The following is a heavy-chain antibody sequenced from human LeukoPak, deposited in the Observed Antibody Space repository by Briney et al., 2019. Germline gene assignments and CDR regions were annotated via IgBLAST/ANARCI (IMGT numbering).Heavy chain of an antibody. CDR3: ARVKSYYYDTSDKDAFDI. V-gene: IGHV1-46*01. CDR2: INPRGGST. Sequence: ASVKVSCKASGYTFTGYFMHWVRQAPGQGLEWMGIINPRGGSTSYTQKFQGRVTITRDTSTSTVYMELSSLRSEDTAVYYCARVKSYYYDTSDKDAFDIWGQGTMVTVSS. CDR1: GYTFTGYF. D-gene: IGHD3-22*01. J-gene: IGHJ3*02.